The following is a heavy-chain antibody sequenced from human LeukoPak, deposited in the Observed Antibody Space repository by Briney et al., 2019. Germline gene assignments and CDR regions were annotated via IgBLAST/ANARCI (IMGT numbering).Heavy chain of an antibody. J-gene: IGHJ4*02. CDR2: INPSGST. CDR1: GGSFSGYY. Sequence: PPETLYLTCAVYGGSFSGYYWRWIRPPPGKGPEWIGEINPSGSTNYNPSLKSRVTISVDTSKNQFSLKLSSVTAADTAVYYCARGPFAGYSSGWYRVWGQGTLVTVSS. D-gene: IGHD6-19*01. V-gene: IGHV4-34*01. CDR3: ARGPFAGYSSGWYRV.